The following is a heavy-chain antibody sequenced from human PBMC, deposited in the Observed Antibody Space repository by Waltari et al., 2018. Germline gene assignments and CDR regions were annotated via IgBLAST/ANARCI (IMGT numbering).Heavy chain of an antibody. CDR2: SYHSGST. J-gene: IGHJ4*02. CDR3: ARQGLLWFRELWY. CDR1: GYSIRSRYY. D-gene: IGHD3-10*01. Sequence: QVQLQESGPGLVTPSETLSLTCAVSGYSIRSRYYLGWIRPPPGKGPAWIGSSYHSGSTYYNPSLKSRVTISVDTSKNQFSLKLSAVTAADTALYYCARQGLLWFRELWYWGQGTLVTVSS. V-gene: IGHV4-38-2*01.